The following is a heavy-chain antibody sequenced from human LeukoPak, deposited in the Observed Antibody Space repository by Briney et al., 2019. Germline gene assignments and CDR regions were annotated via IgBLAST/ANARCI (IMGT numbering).Heavy chain of an antibody. CDR1: GFTVSSNY. CDR2: IYSGGST. V-gene: IGHV3-53*01. CDR3: ARAGGLRWSFDY. D-gene: IGHD4-23*01. J-gene: IGHJ4*02. Sequence: GGSLRLSCAAPGFTVSSNYMSWVRQAPGKGLEWVSVIYSGGSTYYADSVKGRFTISRDNSKNTLYLQMNSLRAEDTAVNYCARAGGLRWSFDYWGQGTLVTVSS.